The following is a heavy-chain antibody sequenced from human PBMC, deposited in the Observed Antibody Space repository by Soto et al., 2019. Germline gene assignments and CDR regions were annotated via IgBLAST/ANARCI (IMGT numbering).Heavy chain of an antibody. CDR3: ARHPVDIVVVVAATGDY. Sequence: GGSLRLSCAASGFTFSSYAMHWVRQAPGKGLEWVAVISYDGSNKYYADSVKGRFTISRDNSKNTLYLQMNSLRAEDTAVYYCARHPVDIVVVVAATGDYWGQGTLVTVS. J-gene: IGHJ4*02. CDR2: ISYDGSNK. D-gene: IGHD2-15*01. CDR1: GFTFSSYA. V-gene: IGHV3-30-3*01.